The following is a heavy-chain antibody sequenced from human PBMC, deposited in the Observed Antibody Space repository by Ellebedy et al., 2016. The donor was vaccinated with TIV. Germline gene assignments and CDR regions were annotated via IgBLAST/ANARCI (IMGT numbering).Heavy chain of an antibody. D-gene: IGHD6-19*01. CDR1: GLSVTNDD. Sequence: GESLKISCAASGLSVTNDDMNWVRQAPGKGLERVAVLCYGGDNAYYADSVKGRFTISRDKSSNPLHMQLDSRRADDTAVYYCARGNRLNSGWSRTYWYFDVWGRGTLVAVSS. V-gene: IGHV3-33*08. CDR2: LCYGGDNA. J-gene: IGHJ2*01. CDR3: ARGNRLNSGWSRTYWYFDV.